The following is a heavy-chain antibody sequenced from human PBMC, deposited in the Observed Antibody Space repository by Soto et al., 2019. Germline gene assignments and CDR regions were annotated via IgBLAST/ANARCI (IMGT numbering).Heavy chain of an antibody. J-gene: IGHJ5*02. CDR1: GYNFNNYG. V-gene: IGHV1-3*01. Sequence: ASVKVSCKASGYNFNNYGMHWVRQAPGQRLEWMGWINAGNGNTKYSQKFQGRVTITRDTSASTAYMELSSLRSEDTAVYYCARGGGWYVWFDPWGQGTLVTVSS. D-gene: IGHD6-19*01. CDR3: ARGGGWYVWFDP. CDR2: INAGNGNT.